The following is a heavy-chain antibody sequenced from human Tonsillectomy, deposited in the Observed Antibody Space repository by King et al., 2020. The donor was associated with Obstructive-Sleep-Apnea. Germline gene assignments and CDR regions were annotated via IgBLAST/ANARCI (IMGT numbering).Heavy chain of an antibody. J-gene: IGHJ5*02. Sequence: QLVQSGAEMKKPGSSVKVSCKASGGTFSSYAISWVRQAPGQGLEWMVGIIPIFGTANYAQKFQGRVTITADESTSTAYMELSSLRSEDTAVYYCARVTTKRFGDPRGWFDPWGQGTLVTVSS. V-gene: IGHV1-69*01. CDR1: GGTFSSYA. CDR3: ARVTTKRFGDPRGWFDP. D-gene: IGHD3-10*01. CDR2: IIPIFGTA.